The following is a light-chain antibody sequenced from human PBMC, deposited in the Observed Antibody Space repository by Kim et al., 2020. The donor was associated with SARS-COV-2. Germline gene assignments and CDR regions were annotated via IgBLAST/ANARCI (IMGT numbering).Light chain of an antibody. Sequence: SVTISCTGTSSDVGGYSYVSWYQQHPGKAPKLIIYEASKRPSGVPDRFSGSKSGNTASLTVSGLQPEDEADYYCSSYAGSNNFEVFGGGTQLTVL. V-gene: IGLV2-8*01. CDR3: SSYAGSNNFEV. CDR1: SSDVGGYSY. CDR2: EAS. J-gene: IGLJ3*02.